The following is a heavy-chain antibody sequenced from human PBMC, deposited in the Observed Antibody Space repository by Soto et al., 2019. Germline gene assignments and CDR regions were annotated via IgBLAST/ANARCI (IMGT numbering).Heavy chain of an antibody. V-gene: IGHV4-4*07. CDR2: IYPSGTT. CDR1: NGSLSGHF. D-gene: IGHD6-19*01. J-gene: IGHJ4*02. Sequence: QVQLQESGPGLVKPSETLSLTCSVSNGSLSGHFWTWIRQPAGKGLECIGRIYPSGTTTYNPSLKSRVTMSIDTAKNQISLNLNSVTAADTAVYYCASSRKGGWTCDHWGQGTLVTVSS. CDR3: ASSRKGGWTCDH.